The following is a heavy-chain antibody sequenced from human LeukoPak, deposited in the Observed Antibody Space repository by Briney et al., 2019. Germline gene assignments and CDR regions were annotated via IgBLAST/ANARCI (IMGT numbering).Heavy chain of an antibody. CDR1: GFTVSSNY. D-gene: IGHD3-3*01. J-gene: IGHJ4*02. Sequence: GGSLRLSCAVSGFTVSSNYMNWVRQAPGKGLEWVSLIYSGGSTYYANSVKGRFTISRDNSQNTLYLQMNSLRAEDTAVYYCARVPRRDDFWSGYRDYWGQGTLVTVSS. CDR3: ARVPRRDDFWSGYRDY. CDR2: IYSGGST. V-gene: IGHV3-53*01.